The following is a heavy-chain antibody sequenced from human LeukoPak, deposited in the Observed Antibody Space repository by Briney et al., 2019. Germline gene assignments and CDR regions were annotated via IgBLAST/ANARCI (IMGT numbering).Heavy chain of an antibody. Sequence: SETLSLTCAVYGGSFSGYYWSWIRQPPGKGLEWIGEINHSGSTNYNPSLKSRVAISVDTSKNQFSLKLSSVTAADTAVYYCARGRGGPYWGQGTLVTVSS. J-gene: IGHJ4*02. V-gene: IGHV4-34*01. CDR1: GGSFSGYY. CDR2: INHSGST. D-gene: IGHD3-16*01. CDR3: ARGRGGPY.